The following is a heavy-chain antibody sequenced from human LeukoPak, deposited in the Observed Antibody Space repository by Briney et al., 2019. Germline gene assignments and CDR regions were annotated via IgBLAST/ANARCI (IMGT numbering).Heavy chain of an antibody. J-gene: IGHJ5*02. D-gene: IGHD6-13*01. CDR1: VYTFTIYG. CDR2: ISAYNGNT. V-gene: IGHV1-18*01. CDR3: ARDSTEAAAGPNWFDP. Sequence: ASVKLSRKASVYTFTIYGISWVRQAPGHGLEWMGWISAYNGNTNYAQKIQGRVNMTTDTSTSTAYMELRSLRSDDTAVYSCARDSTEAAAGPNWFDPWGQGTLVTVSS.